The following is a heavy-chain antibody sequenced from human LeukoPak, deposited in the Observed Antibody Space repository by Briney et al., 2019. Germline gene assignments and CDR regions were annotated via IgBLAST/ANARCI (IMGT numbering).Heavy chain of an antibody. Sequence: GGSLRLSCAASGFIFSNYWMTWVRQTPGKGLEFVANIKEDGSEVFYLDSVKGRFTISRDNAKNSVYLQMNSLRAEDTAVYYCARSPDGVDNWGQGTLVTVSS. J-gene: IGHJ4*02. CDR3: ARSPDGVDN. D-gene: IGHD3-10*01. CDR1: GFIFSNYW. V-gene: IGHV3-7*01. CDR2: IKEDGSEV.